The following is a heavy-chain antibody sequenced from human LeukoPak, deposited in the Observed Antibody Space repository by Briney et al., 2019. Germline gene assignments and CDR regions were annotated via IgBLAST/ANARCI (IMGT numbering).Heavy chain of an antibody. Sequence: ASVKVSCKASGYTFTGYYMHWVRQPPGQGLEWMGCIHSNSGGTNYAQKFRGRVTMTRDKSISTAYMELIRLRSDDTAVYYCARDGEYYDSSGYYYWFDPWGQGTLVTVSS. V-gene: IGHV1-2*02. J-gene: IGHJ5*02. CDR2: IHSNSGGT. CDR1: GYTFTGYY. D-gene: IGHD3-22*01. CDR3: ARDGEYYDSSGYYYWFDP.